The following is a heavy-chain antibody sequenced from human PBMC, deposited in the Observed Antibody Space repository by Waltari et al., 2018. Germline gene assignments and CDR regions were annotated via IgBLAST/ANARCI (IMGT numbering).Heavy chain of an antibody. V-gene: IGHV4-4*02. CDR1: GVSITSTNW. Sequence: QVQLQESGPGLVKPSGTLSLTCAVSGVSITSTNWWNWVRQPPGKGLEWIGEIYHLENTNYKPSLKSRVTSALDKSKNRFSLHLTSVTAADTAIYFCAAYPRGGDWRLDPWGQGMLVTVSS. J-gene: IGHJ5*02. D-gene: IGHD2-21*02. CDR3: AAYPRGGDWRLDP. CDR2: IYHLENT.